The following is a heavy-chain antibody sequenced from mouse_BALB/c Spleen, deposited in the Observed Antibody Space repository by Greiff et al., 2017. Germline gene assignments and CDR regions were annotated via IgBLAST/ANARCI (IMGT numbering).Heavy chain of an antibody. CDR1: GFTFSSYA. Sequence: EVKVEESGGGLVKPGGSLKLSCAASGFTFSSYAMSWVRQSPEKRLEWVAEISSGGSYTYYPDTVTGRFTISRDNAKNTLYLEMSSLRSEDTAMYYCARVAASWFAYWGQGTLVTVSA. V-gene: IGHV5-9-4*01. J-gene: IGHJ3*01. CDR2: ISSGGSYT. CDR3: ARVAASWFAY.